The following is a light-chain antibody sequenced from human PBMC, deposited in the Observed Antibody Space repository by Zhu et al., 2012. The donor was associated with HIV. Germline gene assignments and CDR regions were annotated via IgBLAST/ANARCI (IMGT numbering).Light chain of an antibody. CDR2: GAS. J-gene: IGKJ1*01. Sequence: VLTQSPDILSLSPGDRATLACRASQSVSSNYVIWYQQKPGQAPRPLIYGASDRASGVPDRLSGSGSGTDFTLTISRLEPEDFAVYYCHQYDKSWTFGQGTKVEIK. V-gene: IGKV3-20*01. CDR1: QSVSSNY. CDR3: HQYDKSWT.